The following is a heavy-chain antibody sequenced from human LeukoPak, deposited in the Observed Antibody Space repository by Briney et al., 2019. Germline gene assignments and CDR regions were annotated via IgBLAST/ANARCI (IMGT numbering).Heavy chain of an antibody. J-gene: IGHJ4*02. CDR2: ISYDGSHK. Sequence: GGSLRLSCAASGITFRSYGMRWVRQAPGKGLEWVAVISYDGSHKYYADSVKGRFSISRDNSKNTLYLQMNSLRADDTAVYYCARDGDYGTGSYYRGCIDSWGQGTPVTVSP. D-gene: IGHD3-10*01. CDR3: ARDGDYGTGSYYRGCIDS. V-gene: IGHV3-30*03. CDR1: GITFRSYG.